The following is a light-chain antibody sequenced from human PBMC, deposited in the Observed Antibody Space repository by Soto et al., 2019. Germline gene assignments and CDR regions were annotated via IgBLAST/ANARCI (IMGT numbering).Light chain of an antibody. Sequence: DVVMTQSPLSLPVILGQPASISCRSSQSLVHNNGNTYLHWFQQRPGQPPRRLIYEVSNRDSGVPDRFSGSGSGTEFTLNISRVEAEDVGVYYCMQGSHFPPWTFGQGTKVEIK. J-gene: IGKJ1*01. CDR3: MQGSHFPPWT. CDR2: EVS. CDR1: QSLVHNNGNTY. V-gene: IGKV2-30*02.